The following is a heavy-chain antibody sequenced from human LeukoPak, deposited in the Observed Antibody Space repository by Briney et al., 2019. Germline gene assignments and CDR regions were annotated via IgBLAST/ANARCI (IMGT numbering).Heavy chain of an antibody. CDR2: IYYSGST. Sequence: SQTLSLTCTLSGGSISSYYWGWIRHPHRRGLEWIGYIYYSGSTNINPSLKRRVPRSLDTSKNQFSLKLSALTATDPPVYSRARVGAVGAASDYWGQGTLVTVSS. V-gene: IGHV4-59*01. D-gene: IGHD1-26*01. CDR1: GGSISSYY. J-gene: IGHJ4*02. CDR3: ARVGAVGAASDY.